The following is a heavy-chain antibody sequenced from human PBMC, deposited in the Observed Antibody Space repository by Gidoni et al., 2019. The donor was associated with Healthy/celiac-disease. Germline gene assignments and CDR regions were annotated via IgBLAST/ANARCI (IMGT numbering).Heavy chain of an antibody. J-gene: IGHJ4*02. CDR1: GIPFSSYS. V-gene: IGHV3-64D*09. D-gene: IGHD1-26*01. CDR2: ISSNGGST. CDR3: VKDPSGSYPLSY. Sequence: EGQLAELGGGLGPPGGVLIPTRSAHGIPFSSYSMHWVRQAPGKGLEYVSAISSNGGSTYYADSVKGRFTISRDNSKNTLYLQMSSLRAEDTAVYYCVKDPSGSYPLSYWGQGTLVTVSS.